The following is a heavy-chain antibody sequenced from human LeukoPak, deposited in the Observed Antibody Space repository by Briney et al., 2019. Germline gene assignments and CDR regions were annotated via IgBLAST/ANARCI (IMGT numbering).Heavy chain of an antibody. CDR2: ISGSGGST. V-gene: IGHV3-23*01. CDR1: GYTFASYG. J-gene: IGHJ6*02. Sequence: SCKASGYTFASYGISWVRQAPGKGLEWVSAISGSGGSTYYADSVKGRFTISRDNSKNTLYLQMNSLRAEDTAVYYCAKDMYSSGWYYYYYGMDVWGQGTTATVSS. D-gene: IGHD6-19*01. CDR3: AKDMYSSGWYYYYYGMDV.